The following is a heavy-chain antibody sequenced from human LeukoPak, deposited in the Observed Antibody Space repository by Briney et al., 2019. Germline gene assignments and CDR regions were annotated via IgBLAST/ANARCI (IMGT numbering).Heavy chain of an antibody. Sequence: GGSLRLSCAASGFTFSSYSMNWVRQAPGKGLEWVSYISSSSSTIYYTDSVKGRFTISRDNAKNSLYLQMNSLRAEDTAVYYCARDRSGGINWFDPWGQGTLVTVSS. CDR3: ARDRSGGINWFDP. D-gene: IGHD2-15*01. CDR2: ISSSSSTI. V-gene: IGHV3-48*01. J-gene: IGHJ5*02. CDR1: GFTFSSYS.